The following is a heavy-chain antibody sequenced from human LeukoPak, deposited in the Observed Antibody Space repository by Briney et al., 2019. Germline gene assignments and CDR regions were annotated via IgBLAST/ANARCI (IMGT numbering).Heavy chain of an antibody. J-gene: IGHJ3*02. Sequence: ASVKVSCKASGYTFTGYYMHWVRQAPGQGLEWMGWINPNSGGTNYAQKFQGRVTMTRDTSISTAYMELSRLRSDDTAVYYCARGPPVEGYCSGGSCKDAFDIWSQGTMVTVSS. CDR3: ARGPPVEGYCSGGSCKDAFDI. CDR1: GYTFTGYY. D-gene: IGHD2-15*01. CDR2: INPNSGGT. V-gene: IGHV1-2*02.